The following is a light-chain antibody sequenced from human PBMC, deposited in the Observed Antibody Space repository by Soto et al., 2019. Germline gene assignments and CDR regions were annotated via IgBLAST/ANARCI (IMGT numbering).Light chain of an antibody. V-gene: IGLV2-14*01. J-gene: IGLJ1*01. CDR2: EVS. CDR1: SSDVGGYNY. Sequence: QSALTQPASVSGSPGQSITISCTGSSSDVGGYNYVSWYQQHSGKAPKLMINEVSNRPSGVSNRFSGSKSGNTASLTISGLQAEDEADYYCSSYTSSSTYVFGTGTKLTVL. CDR3: SSYTSSSTYV.